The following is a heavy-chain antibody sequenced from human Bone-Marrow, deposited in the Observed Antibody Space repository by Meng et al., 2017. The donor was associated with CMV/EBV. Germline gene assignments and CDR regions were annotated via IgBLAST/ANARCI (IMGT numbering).Heavy chain of an antibody. CDR1: GFTFSSYA. D-gene: IGHD1-26*01. Sequence: GESLKISCTASGFTFSSYAMHWVRQAPGKGLEWVSSISPTSSYIFYADSVKGRFTISRDNSKNTLYLQMNSLRAEDTAVYYCAKDRVGATGYWGQGTLVTVSS. CDR2: ISPTSSYI. CDR3: AKDRVGATGY. J-gene: IGHJ4*02. V-gene: IGHV3-21*01.